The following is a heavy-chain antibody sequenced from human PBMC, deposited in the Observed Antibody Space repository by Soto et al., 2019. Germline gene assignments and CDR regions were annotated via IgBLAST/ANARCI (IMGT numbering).Heavy chain of an antibody. D-gene: IGHD4-17*01. V-gene: IGHV2-5*02. J-gene: IGHJ4*02. CDR1: GFSLSTSGVG. CDR3: AHKNYGDYPTDY. CDR2: IYWDGDK. Sequence: QITLMESGPTLVKPTQTLTLTCTFSGFSLSTSGVGVGWIRQPPGKALEWLAVIYWDGDKRYSPSLKSRLTITKDTSKNLVVLIMTNIDPVDTATYYCAHKNYGDYPTDYWGQGTLVTVSS.